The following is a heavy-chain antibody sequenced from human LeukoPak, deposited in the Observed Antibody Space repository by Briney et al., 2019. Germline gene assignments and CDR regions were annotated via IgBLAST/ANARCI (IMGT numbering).Heavy chain of an antibody. CDR3: AREGDTAIDY. CDR2: IWYDGSNK. Sequence: GRSLRLSCAASGFTFSSYAMHWVRQAPGKGLEWVAVIWYDGSNKYYADSVKGRFTISRDNSKNTLYLQMNSLRAEDTAVYYCAREGDTAIDYWGQGTLVTVSS. J-gene: IGHJ4*02. V-gene: IGHV3-33*08. D-gene: IGHD3-16*01. CDR1: GFTFSSYA.